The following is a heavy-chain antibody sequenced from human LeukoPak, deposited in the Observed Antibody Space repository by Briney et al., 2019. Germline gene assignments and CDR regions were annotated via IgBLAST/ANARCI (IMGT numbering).Heavy chain of an antibody. CDR3: TRGYSIDY. CDR1: GFTFSGYG. Sequence: GGSLRLSCVASGFTFSGYGMHWVRQAPGKGLEWVGFIRSKASGGTTEYAASVKGRFTISRDDSKSIAYLQMNSLKTEDTAVYYCTRGYSIDYWGQGTLVTVSS. V-gene: IGHV3-49*04. CDR2: IRSKASGGTT. J-gene: IGHJ4*02. D-gene: IGHD4-11*01.